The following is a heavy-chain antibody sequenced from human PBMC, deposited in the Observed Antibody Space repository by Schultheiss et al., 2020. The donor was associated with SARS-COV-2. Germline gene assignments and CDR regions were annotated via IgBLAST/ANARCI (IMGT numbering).Heavy chain of an antibody. D-gene: IGHD3-10*01. CDR2: INHSGST. CDR3: AREGNYYGSGSYPD. CDR1: GGSFSGYY. J-gene: IGHJ4*02. V-gene: IGHV4-34*01. Sequence: SETLSLTCAVYGGSFSGYYWSWIRQPPGKGLEWIGEINHSGSTNYNPSLKSRVTMSVDTSKNQFSLKLSSVTAADTAVYYCAREGNYYGSGSYPDWGQGTLVTVSS.